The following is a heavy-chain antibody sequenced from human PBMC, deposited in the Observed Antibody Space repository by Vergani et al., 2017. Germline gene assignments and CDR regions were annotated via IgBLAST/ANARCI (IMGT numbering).Heavy chain of an antibody. Sequence: QVQLVESGGGVVQPGRSLRLSCAASGFTFSSYGMHWVRQAPGKGLEWVAVIWYDGSNKYYADSVKGRFTISRDNSKNTLYLQMNSLRAEDTAVYYCARDLIAAAGTVRAFDIWGQGTMVTVSS. CDR2: IWYDGSNK. CDR1: GFTFSSYG. D-gene: IGHD6-13*01. J-gene: IGHJ3*02. V-gene: IGHV3-33*01. CDR3: ARDLIAAAGTVRAFDI.